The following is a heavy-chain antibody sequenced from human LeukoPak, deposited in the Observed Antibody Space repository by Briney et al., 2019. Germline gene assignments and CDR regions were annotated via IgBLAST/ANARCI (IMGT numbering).Heavy chain of an antibody. Sequence: GRSLRLSCAASGFTFSSHGMPSVRQAPSKGLEWVAVISYDGSNKYYADSVKGRFTISKDNSKNTLYLQMNSLRAEDTAVYYCAKDYAYCGGDCYTSYYFDYWGQGTLVTVSS. V-gene: IGHV3-30*18. CDR2: ISYDGSNK. J-gene: IGHJ4*02. CDR1: GFTFSSHG. D-gene: IGHD2-21*02. CDR3: AKDYAYCGGDCYTSYYFDY.